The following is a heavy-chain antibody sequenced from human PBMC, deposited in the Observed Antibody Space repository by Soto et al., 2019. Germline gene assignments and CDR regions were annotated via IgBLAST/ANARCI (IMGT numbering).Heavy chain of an antibody. D-gene: IGHD4-17*01. V-gene: IGHV1-46*03. CDR1: GYTFTSYY. CDR2: INPSGGST. CDR3: ARRSPTVTKYLGSAFDI. Sequence: QVQLVQSGAEVKKPGASVKVSCKASGYTFTSYYMHWVRQAPGQGLEWMGIINPSGGSTSYAQKFQGRVTMARDTSTSTVYMELSSLRSEDTAVYYCARRSPTVTKYLGSAFDIWGQGTMVTVSS. J-gene: IGHJ3*02.